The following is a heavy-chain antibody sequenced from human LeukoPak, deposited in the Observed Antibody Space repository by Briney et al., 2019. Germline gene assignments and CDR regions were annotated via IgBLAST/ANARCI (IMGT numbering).Heavy chain of an antibody. V-gene: IGHV3-23*01. CDR2: ISGSGGST. Sequence: GGSLRLSCAASGFTFSDYYMSWIRQAPGKGLEWVSAISGSGGSTYYADSVKGRFTISRDNSKNTLYLQMNSLRAEDTAVYYCAKDSYDFTPRYYFDYWGQGTLVTVSS. CDR3: AKDSYDFTPRYYFDY. CDR1: GFTFSDYY. J-gene: IGHJ4*02. D-gene: IGHD3/OR15-3a*01.